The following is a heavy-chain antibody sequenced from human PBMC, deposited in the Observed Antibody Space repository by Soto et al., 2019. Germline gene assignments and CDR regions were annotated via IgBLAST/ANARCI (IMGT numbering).Heavy chain of an antibody. Sequence: LRLSCVASGFTFNDFAMHWVRQAPGKGLEWVSGIPWNSGTLDYADSVRGRFSISRDNAKNSLYLQMNSLRVEDTALYYCARHRGYHYYGMDVWGQGTTVTVSS. CDR3: ARHRGYHYYGMDV. CDR1: GFTFNDFA. V-gene: IGHV3-9*01. CDR2: IPWNSGTL. J-gene: IGHJ6*02.